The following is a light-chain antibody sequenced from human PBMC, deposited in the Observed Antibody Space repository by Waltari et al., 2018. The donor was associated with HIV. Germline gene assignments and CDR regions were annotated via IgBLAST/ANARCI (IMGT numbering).Light chain of an antibody. CDR2: DVR. Sequence: QSALTQPASVSGSPGQSVTISCTGTTKDVGNYDYVSWYQLRPGKAPKLLIYDVRNRPAGVSARCSGSKSGNTASLSISGLQPDDEADYFCASYRTYGTLVFGGGTKLTVL. CDR3: ASYRTYGTLV. V-gene: IGLV2-14*01. CDR1: TKDVGNYDY. J-gene: IGLJ3*02.